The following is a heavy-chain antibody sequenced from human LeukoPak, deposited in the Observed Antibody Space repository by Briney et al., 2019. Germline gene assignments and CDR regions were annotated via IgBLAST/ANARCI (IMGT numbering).Heavy chain of an antibody. CDR2: ISSSSSTI. CDR3: ACSGSQYYFDY. Sequence: GGSLRLSCAASGFTFSSYSMNWVRQAPGKGLEWVSYISSSSSTIHYADSVKGRFTISRDNAKNSLYLQMNSLRAEDTAVYYCACSGSQYYFDYWGQGTLVTVSS. D-gene: IGHD2-15*01. CDR1: GFTFSSYS. J-gene: IGHJ4*02. V-gene: IGHV3-48*04.